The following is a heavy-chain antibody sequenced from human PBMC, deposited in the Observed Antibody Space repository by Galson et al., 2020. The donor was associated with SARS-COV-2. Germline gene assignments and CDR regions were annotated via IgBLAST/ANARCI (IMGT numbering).Heavy chain of an antibody. CDR1: GFTFNNYG. D-gene: IGHD1-26*01. CDR3: AKEKEVLHHHYYGMDV. CDR2: ISYEGSIK. Sequence: GGSLRLSCAVSGFTFNNYGIHWVRQAPGKGLEWVALISYEGSIKQYADSVKGRFTIARDSSKKTVSLQMNSLRPEDTAVYYCAKEKEVLHHHYYGMDVWGQGTTVTVSS. J-gene: IGHJ6*02. V-gene: IGHV3-30*18.